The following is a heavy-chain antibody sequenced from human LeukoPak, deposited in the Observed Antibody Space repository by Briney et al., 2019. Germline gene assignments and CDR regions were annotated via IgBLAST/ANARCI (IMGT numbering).Heavy chain of an antibody. CDR1: GFTFSSYA. V-gene: IGHV3-23*01. CDR2: ISGSGGST. D-gene: IGHD1-26*01. CDR3: AKDSRQLWPHSGTDY. Sequence: GGSLRLSCAASGFTFSSYAMSWVRQAPGRGLEWVSAISGSGGSTYYADSVKGRFTISRDNSKNTLYLQMNSLRAEDTAVYYCAKDSRQLWPHSGTDYWGQGTLVTVSS. J-gene: IGHJ4*02.